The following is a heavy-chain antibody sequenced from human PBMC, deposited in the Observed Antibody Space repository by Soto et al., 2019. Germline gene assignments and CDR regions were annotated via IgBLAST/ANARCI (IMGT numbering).Heavy chain of an antibody. CDR3: ARALRYCSSTSCYIWGYYGMDV. D-gene: IGHD2-2*02. CDR1: GGSFSGYY. V-gene: IGHV4-34*01. J-gene: IGHJ6*02. Sequence: ASETLSLTCAVYGGSFSGYYWSWIRQPPGKGLEWIGEINHSGSTNYNPSLKSRVTISVDTSKNQFSLKLSSVTAADTAVYYCARALRYCSSTSCYIWGYYGMDVWGQGTTVTVSS. CDR2: INHSGST.